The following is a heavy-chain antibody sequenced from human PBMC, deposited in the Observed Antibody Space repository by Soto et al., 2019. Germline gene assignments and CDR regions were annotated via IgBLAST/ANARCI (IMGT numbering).Heavy chain of an antibody. Sequence: SETLSLTCTVSGGSISSYYWSWIRQPPGKGLEWIGYIYYSGSTNYNPSLKSRVTISVDTPKNQFSLKLSSVTAADTAVYYCARNYYGSRSSMGDWFEPWGQGTLVTVSS. J-gene: IGHJ5*02. CDR3: ARNYYGSRSSMGDWFEP. CDR1: GGSISSYY. D-gene: IGHD3-10*01. V-gene: IGHV4-59*01. CDR2: IYYSGST.